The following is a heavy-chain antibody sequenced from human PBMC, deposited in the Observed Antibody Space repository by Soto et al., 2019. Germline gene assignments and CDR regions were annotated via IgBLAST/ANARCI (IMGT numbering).Heavy chain of an antibody. CDR1: GFTFSSYV. J-gene: IGHJ6*02. CDR2: ISGSGGST. CDR3: AKEGRYYYALDV. V-gene: IGHV3-23*01. Sequence: GGSLRLSCAASGFTFSSYVMSWVRQAPGKGLEWVSGISGSGGSTYYADSVKGRFTISRDNSKNTLFLQMNSLRAEDTALYFCAKEGRYYYALDVWGQGTTVTVSS.